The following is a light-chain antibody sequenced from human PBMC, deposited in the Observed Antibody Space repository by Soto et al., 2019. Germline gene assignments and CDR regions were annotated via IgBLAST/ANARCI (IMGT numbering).Light chain of an antibody. Sequence: EIVLTQSPATLSVSPGERATLSCRASQSVSRYLAWYQHKPGQAPRLLIYDTSNRATGIPARFSGSGSGTDFTLTISSLEPEDFAVYYCQHRSNWPHTFGQATRLEIK. CDR2: DTS. J-gene: IGKJ5*01. CDR1: QSVSRY. CDR3: QHRSNWPHT. V-gene: IGKV3-11*01.